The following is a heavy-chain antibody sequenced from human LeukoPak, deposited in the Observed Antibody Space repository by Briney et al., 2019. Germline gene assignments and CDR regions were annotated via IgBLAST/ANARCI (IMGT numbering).Heavy chain of an antibody. D-gene: IGHD3-10*01. CDR3: ARGRQIRSGRSWFDY. J-gene: IGHJ4*02. CDR2: IYYSGST. Sequence: PSETLSLTCTVSGGSISSYYWSWIRQPPGKGLEWIGYIYYSGSTNYNPSLKSRVTISVDTSKNQFSLKLSSVTAADTAVYYCARGRQIRSGRSWFDYWGQGTLVTVSS. V-gene: IGHV4-59*01. CDR1: GGSISSYY.